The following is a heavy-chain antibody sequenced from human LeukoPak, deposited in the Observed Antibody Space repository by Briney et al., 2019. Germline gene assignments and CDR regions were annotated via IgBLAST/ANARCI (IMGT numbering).Heavy chain of an antibody. Sequence: SETLSLTCTVSGGSISSYYWSWIRQPPGKGLEWIGYIYYSGSTNYNPSLKSRVTISVDTSRNQFSLKLSSVTAADTAVYYCARELLRHDILTGSYFDYWGQGTLVTVSS. CDR2: IYYSGST. CDR1: GGSISSYY. CDR3: ARELLRHDILTGSYFDY. J-gene: IGHJ4*02. D-gene: IGHD3-9*01. V-gene: IGHV4-59*01.